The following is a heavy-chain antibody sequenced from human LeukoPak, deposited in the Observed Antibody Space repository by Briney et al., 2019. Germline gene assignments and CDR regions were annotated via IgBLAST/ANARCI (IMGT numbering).Heavy chain of an antibody. Sequence: PSETLSLTCTVSGGSVSSGSYYWSWIRQPPGKGLEWIGYIYYSGSTNYNPSLKSRVTISVDTSKNQFSLKLSSVTAADTAVYYCARDGIAAAGWFDPWGQGTLVTVSS. CDR2: IYYSGST. J-gene: IGHJ5*02. CDR3: ARDGIAAAGWFDP. CDR1: GGSVSSGSYY. D-gene: IGHD6-13*01. V-gene: IGHV4-61*01.